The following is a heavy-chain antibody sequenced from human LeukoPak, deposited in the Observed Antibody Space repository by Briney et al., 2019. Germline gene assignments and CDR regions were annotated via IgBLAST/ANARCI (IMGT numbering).Heavy chain of an antibody. V-gene: IGHV3-23*01. J-gene: IGHJ4*02. Sequence: PGGSLRLSCAASGFTFSSYSMNWVRQAPGKGLEWVSSISGSGGSTYYADTVKGRFTISRDNSKNTLYLQMNSLRAEDTAVYYCAKSTSMITFGGVIVDYWGQGTLVTVSS. CDR2: ISGSGGST. CDR3: AKSTSMITFGGVIVDY. D-gene: IGHD3-16*02. CDR1: GFTFSSYS.